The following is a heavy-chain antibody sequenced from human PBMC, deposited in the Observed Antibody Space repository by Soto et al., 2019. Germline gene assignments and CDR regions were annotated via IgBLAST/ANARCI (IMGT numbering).Heavy chain of an antibody. J-gene: IGHJ6*02. CDR1: GGTFSSYA. CDR2: IIPISGTA. CDR3: AGSQGGSSSLDTSYYYYYGMDV. Sequence: QVQLVQSGAEVKKPGSSVKVSCKAPGGTFSSYAISWVRQAPGQGLEWMGGIIPISGTAKYAQKFQGRVTITADESTSTGHMELSSLRSEDTAVYYCAGSQGGSSSLDTSYYYYYGMDVWGHGTTVTVSS. V-gene: IGHV1-69*01. D-gene: IGHD2-15*01.